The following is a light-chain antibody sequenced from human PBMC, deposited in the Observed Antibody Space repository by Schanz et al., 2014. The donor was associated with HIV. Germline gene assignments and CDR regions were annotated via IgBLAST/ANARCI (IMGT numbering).Light chain of an antibody. J-gene: IGKJ1*01. CDR3: QQFNSYPLT. CDR2: DAS. V-gene: IGKV1-33*01. CDR1: QSISSY. Sequence: DIQMTQSPSSLSASVGDRVTITCRASQSISSYLNWYQQKPGKAPKLLIYDASTLETGVPSRFSGTGSGTEFTLTITSLQPEDFATYYCQQFNSYPLTFGQGTKVAIK.